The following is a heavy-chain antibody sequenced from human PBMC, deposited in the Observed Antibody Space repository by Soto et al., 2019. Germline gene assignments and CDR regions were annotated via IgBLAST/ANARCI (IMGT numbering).Heavy chain of an antibody. D-gene: IGHD6-6*01. CDR2: INHSGST. J-gene: IGHJ5*02. V-gene: IGHV4-34*01. CDR3: ARGGDIAARPGVSWFDP. CDR1: GGSFSGYY. Sequence: QVQLQQWGAGLLKPSETLSLTCAVYGGSFSGYYWSWIRQPPGKGLEWIGEINHSGSTNYNPSLKSRVTISVYTSKNQFSLKLSSVTAADTAVYYCARGGDIAARPGVSWFDPWGQGTLVTVSS.